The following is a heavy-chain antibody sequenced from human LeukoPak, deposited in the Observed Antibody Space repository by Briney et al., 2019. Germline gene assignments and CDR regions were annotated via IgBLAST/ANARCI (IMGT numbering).Heavy chain of an antibody. D-gene: IGHD5-24*01. J-gene: IGHJ4*02. V-gene: IGHV3-23*01. CDR2: ILSSGGEI. Sequence: PGGSLRLSCAASGFTFGGFAMIWVRQPPGKGLEWVSGILSSGGEIHYADSVRGRFTISTANSNSSLSLQMNSLTSKDTAIYSCATYIQVLFPFDCWGQGTLVTVSS. CDR1: GFTFGGFA. CDR3: ATYIQVLFPFDC.